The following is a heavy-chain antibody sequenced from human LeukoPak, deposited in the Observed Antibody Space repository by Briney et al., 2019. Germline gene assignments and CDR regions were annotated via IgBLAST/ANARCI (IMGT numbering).Heavy chain of an antibody. CDR1: WYSISSGYY. CDR3: ARVPSGYDPKWFDP. CDR2: IYHRGTT. D-gene: IGHD5-12*01. J-gene: IGHJ5*02. Sequence: PSETMSLTCTVSWYSISSGYYWGWIRQPPGRGLEWLGTIYHRGTTYYNPSIKSRVTILLNTSKNQFSLKVNSVTAADTAAYYCARVPSGYDPKWFDPWGQGTLVTVSA. V-gene: IGHV4-38-2*02.